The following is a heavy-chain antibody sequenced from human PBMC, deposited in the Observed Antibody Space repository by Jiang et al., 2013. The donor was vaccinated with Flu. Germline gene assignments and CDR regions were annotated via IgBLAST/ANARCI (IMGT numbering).Heavy chain of an antibody. J-gene: IGHJ4*02. CDR2: IYPGDSDT. CDR3: ARREYGSGSYHLDY. V-gene: IGHV5-51*01. Sequence: IGWVRQMPGKGLEWMGIIYPGDSDTRYSPSFQGQVTISADKSISTAYLQWSSLKASDTAMYYCARREYGSGSYHLDYWGQGTLVTVSS. D-gene: IGHD3-10*01.